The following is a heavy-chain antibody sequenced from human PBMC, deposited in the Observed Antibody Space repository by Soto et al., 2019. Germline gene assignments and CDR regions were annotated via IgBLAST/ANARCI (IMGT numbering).Heavy chain of an antibody. CDR1: GGTFSSYA. V-gene: IGHV1-69*05. CDR3: ARVGRYQLLGAYYFDY. D-gene: IGHD2-2*01. Sequence: QVQLVQSGAEVKKPGSSVKVSCKASGGTFSSYAISWVRQAPGQGLEWMGGIIPIFGTANYAQKFQGRVTITXXEXTXKAYMELSSLRSEDTAVYYCARVGRYQLLGAYYFDYWGQGTLVTVSS. J-gene: IGHJ4*02. CDR2: IIPIFGTA.